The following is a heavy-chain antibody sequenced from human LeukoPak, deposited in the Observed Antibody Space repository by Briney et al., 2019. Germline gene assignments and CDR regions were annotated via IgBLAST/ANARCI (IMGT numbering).Heavy chain of an antibody. V-gene: IGHV1-2*02. CDR2: INPNSGGT. D-gene: IGHD1-1*01. Sequence: ASVKVSCKTSGYSFTDYYMHWVRQAPGQGLEWVGRINPNSGGTKYVQKFQGRVTMTRDTSISTIYLDLSGLRPDDTAIYYCARSRNDDPPLYYWGQGTLVTVSS. CDR1: GYSFTDYY. CDR3: ARSRNDDPPLYY. J-gene: IGHJ4*02.